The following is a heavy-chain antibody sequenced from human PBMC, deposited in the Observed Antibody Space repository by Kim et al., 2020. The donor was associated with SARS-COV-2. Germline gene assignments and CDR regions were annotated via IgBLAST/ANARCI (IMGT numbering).Heavy chain of an antibody. CDR3: ANLDTAKWDYNYGMDV. Sequence: GGSLRLSCAASGFTFSSYAMSWVRQAPGKGLEWVSSISGSRGRTHFAASVQGRFPPSSTSYPFPLFLPCHLLVASAPSVYYWANLDTAKWDYNYGMDVWG. J-gene: IGHJ6*01. CDR1: GFTFSSYA. D-gene: IGHD1-26*01. CDR2: ISGSRGRT. V-gene: IGHV3-23*01.